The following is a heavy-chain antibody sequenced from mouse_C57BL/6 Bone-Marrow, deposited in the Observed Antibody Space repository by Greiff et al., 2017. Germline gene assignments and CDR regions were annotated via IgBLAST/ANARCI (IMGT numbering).Heavy chain of an antibody. CDR3: SRGYYGSSYAWFAY. Sequence: VQLQQPGAELVKPGASVKLSCKASGYTFTSYWMQWVKQRPGQGLEWIGEIDPSDSYTNYNQKFKGKATLTVDTSSSTAYMQLSSLTSEDYAVSYGSRGYYGSSYAWFAYWGQGTLVTVSA. CDR2: IDPSDSYT. V-gene: IGHV1-50*01. CDR1: GYTFTSYW. D-gene: IGHD1-1*01. J-gene: IGHJ3*01.